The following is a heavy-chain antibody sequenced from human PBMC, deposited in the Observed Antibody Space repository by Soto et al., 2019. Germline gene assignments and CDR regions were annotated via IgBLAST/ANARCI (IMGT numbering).Heavy chain of an antibody. V-gene: IGHV1-58*01. D-gene: IGHD5-18*01. CDR2: IVVGSGNT. CDR3: AAEDTAMAYYYYYGMDV. Sequence: SVKVSCKASGFTFTSSAVQWVRQARGQRLEWIGWIVVGSGNTNYAQKFQERVTITRDMSTSTAYMELSSLRSEDTAVYYCAAEDTAMAYYYYYGMDVWGQGTTVTVS. J-gene: IGHJ6*02. CDR1: GFTFTSSA.